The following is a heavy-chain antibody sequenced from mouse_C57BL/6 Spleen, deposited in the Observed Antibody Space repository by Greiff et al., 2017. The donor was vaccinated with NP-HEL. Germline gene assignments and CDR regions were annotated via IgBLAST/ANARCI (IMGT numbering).Heavy chain of an antibody. CDR3: ARSTGAWFAY. Sequence: QVQLQQPGAELVMPGASVKLSCKASGYTFTSYWMHWVKQRPGQGLEWIGEIDPSDSYTNYNQKFKGKSTLTVDKSSSTAYMQLSSLTSEDSAVYYCARSTGAWFAYWGQGTLVTASA. V-gene: IGHV1-69*01. J-gene: IGHJ3*01. CDR1: GYTFTSYW. CDR2: IDPSDSYT. D-gene: IGHD4-1*02.